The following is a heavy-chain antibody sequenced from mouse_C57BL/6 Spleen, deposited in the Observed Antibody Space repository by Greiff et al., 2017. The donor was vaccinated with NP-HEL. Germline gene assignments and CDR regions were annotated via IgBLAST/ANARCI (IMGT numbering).Heavy chain of an antibody. CDR2: IYPGDGDT. D-gene: IGHD3-3*01. CDR3: ARGGPGTGFDY. V-gene: IGHV1-82*01. Sequence: QVQLQQSGPELVKPGASVKISCKASGYAFSSSWMNWVKQRPGKGLEWIGRIYPGDGDTNYNGKFKGKATLTADKSSSTAYMQLSSLTSEDSAVYFCARGGPGTGFDYWGQGTTLTVSS. J-gene: IGHJ2*01. CDR1: GYAFSSSW.